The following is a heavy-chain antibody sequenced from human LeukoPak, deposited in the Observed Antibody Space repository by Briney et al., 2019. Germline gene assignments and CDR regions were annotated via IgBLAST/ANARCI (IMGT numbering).Heavy chain of an antibody. J-gene: IGHJ4*02. CDR2: INPNSGGT. CDR1: GYTFTGYY. D-gene: IGHD6-19*01. V-gene: IGHV1-2*02. Sequence: ASVKVSRKASGYTFTGYYMHWVRQAPGQGLEWMGWINPNSGGTNYAQKFQGRVTMTRDTSISTAYMELSRLRSDDTAVYYCARGQWLASYFDYWGQGTLVTVSS. CDR3: ARGQWLASYFDY.